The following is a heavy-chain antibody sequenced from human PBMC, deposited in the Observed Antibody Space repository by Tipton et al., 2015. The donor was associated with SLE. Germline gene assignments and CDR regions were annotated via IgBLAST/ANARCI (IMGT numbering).Heavy chain of an antibody. Sequence: TLSLTCTVSGASISSSYWSWIRQVPGKGLEWIGEINHSGSTNYNPSLKSRVTISVDTSKNQFSLKLSSVTAADTAVYYCAGVSRDAFEIWGQGTMVTVSS. CDR3: AGVSRDAFEI. V-gene: IGHV4-34*01. CDR1: GASISSSY. CDR2: INHSGST. J-gene: IGHJ3*02. D-gene: IGHD5/OR15-5a*01.